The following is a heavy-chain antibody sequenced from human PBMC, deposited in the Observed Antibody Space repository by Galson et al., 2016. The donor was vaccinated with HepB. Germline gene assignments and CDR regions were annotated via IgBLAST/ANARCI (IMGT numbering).Heavy chain of an antibody. D-gene: IGHD3-16*01. Sequence: SLRLSCAASGFTFRDFPMVWVRQAPGQGLEWVSSISSDGVYTYYADSLKGRFSISRDNAENSLFLQMNSLRDEDTAVYYCARDGGTPGAAFDIWGQGTMVTVSS. CDR1: GFTFRDFP. V-gene: IGHV3-21*01. CDR2: ISSDGVYT. J-gene: IGHJ3*02. CDR3: ARDGGTPGAAFDI.